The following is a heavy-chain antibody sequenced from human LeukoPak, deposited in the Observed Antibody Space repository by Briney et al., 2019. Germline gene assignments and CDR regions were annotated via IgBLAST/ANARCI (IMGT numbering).Heavy chain of an antibody. CDR1: GYSISSGYY. Sequence: PSETLSLTCAVSGYSISSGYYWGWIRQPPGKGLEWIGSIYHSGSTYYNPSLKSRVTISVDTSKNQFSLKLSSVTAADTAVYYCARHGGYCSSASCYQSNYSYYYMDVWGKGTTVTVSS. V-gene: IGHV4-38-2*01. D-gene: IGHD2-2*01. J-gene: IGHJ6*03. CDR2: IYHSGST. CDR3: ARHGGYCSSASCYQSNYSYYYMDV.